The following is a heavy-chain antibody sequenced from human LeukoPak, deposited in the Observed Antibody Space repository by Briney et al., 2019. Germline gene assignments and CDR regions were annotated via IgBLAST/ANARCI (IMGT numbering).Heavy chain of an antibody. CDR2: IYYSGST. D-gene: IGHD3-22*01. J-gene: IGHJ3*02. CDR1: GGSISSYY. Sequence: PSETLSLTCTVSGGSISSYYWSWLRQPPGKGLEWIGYIYYSGSTNYNPSLKSRVTISVDTSKNQFSLKLSSVTAADTAVYYCARINYYDSSGYYAEPAFDIWGQGTMVTVSP. CDR3: ARINYYDSSGYYAEPAFDI. V-gene: IGHV4-59*01.